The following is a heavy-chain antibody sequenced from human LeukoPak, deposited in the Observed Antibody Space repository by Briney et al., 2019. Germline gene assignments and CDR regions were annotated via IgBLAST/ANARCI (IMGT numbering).Heavy chain of an antibody. CDR3: ARMYYYGSGSYIPFDY. D-gene: IGHD3-10*01. Sequence: SETLSLTCIVSGGSISSYYWSWIRQPPGKGLEWIGYIYYSGSTNYNPSLKSRVTISVDTSKNQFSLKLSSVTAADTAVYYCARMYYYGSGSYIPFDYWGQGTLVTVSS. V-gene: IGHV4-59*01. CDR2: IYYSGST. CDR1: GGSISSYY. J-gene: IGHJ4*02.